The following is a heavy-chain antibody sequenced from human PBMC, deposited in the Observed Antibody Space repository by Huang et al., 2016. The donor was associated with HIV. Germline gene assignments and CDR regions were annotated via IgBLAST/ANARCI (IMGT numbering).Heavy chain of an antibody. Sequence: QVQLEQSGHAVRKPGSSVKVSCQASGGSFIDPIISWVRQAPGQSCELMGGIIPRFRAPAYAQEFKGRVTMTADESTATIYMELNSLTSEDTAVYYCAMSLRYQYDSRSYWGRYFDYWGQGTLVTVSS. J-gene: IGHJ4*02. CDR2: IIPRFRAP. D-gene: IGHD3-16*01. CDR1: GGSFIDPI. CDR3: AMSLRYQYDSRSYWGRYFDY. V-gene: IGHV1-69*01.